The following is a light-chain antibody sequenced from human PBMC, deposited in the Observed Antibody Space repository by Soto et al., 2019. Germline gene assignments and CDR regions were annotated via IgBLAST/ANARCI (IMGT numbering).Light chain of an antibody. J-gene: IGLJ1*01. CDR3: SSYTSSSLYV. V-gene: IGLV2-14*01. CDR1: SSDVGGYNY. Sequence: QSALTQPASVSGSPGQSITISCTGTSSDVGGYNYVSWYQQHPGKAPKLMIYEVSNRPSGVSNRFSGSKSGNTASLTISGLRAEDEADYYCSSYTSSSLYVFGPGTKLTVL. CDR2: EVS.